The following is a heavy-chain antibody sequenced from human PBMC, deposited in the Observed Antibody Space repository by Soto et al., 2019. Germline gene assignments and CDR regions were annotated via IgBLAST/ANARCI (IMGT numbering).Heavy chain of an antibody. Sequence: ASVKGSCKASGYTFTSYCFSWVRQAPGQGLEWMGWISAYNGNTNYAHKLQGRVTITTDTSTSTAYIELRSLRSDYTAVYYCARDIEAAGNYYGIDVWGQGTTVTVSS. CDR1: GYTFTSYC. J-gene: IGHJ6*02. V-gene: IGHV1-18*01. D-gene: IGHD6-13*01. CDR2: ISAYNGNT. CDR3: ARDIEAAGNYYGIDV.